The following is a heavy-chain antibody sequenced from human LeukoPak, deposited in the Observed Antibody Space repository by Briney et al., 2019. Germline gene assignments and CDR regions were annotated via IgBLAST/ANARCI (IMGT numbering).Heavy chain of an antibody. Sequence: SETLSLTCAIYSESFSGYFWSWIRQPPGKGLEWIGEINYSGSTNYNPSLKSRVTISVDTSKNQFSLKLSSVTAADTAVYYCTKRRGYSFGFDYYYMDVWGKGTAVTISS. CDR2: INYSGST. CDR3: TKRRGYSFGFDYYYMDV. CDR1: SESFSGYF. J-gene: IGHJ6*03. V-gene: IGHV4-34*01. D-gene: IGHD5-18*01.